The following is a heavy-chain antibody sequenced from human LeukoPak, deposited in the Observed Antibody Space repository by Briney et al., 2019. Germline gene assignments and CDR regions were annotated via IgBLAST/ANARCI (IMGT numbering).Heavy chain of an antibody. J-gene: IGHJ6*04. V-gene: IGHV3-11*05. CDR3: ARELGRGVVVVVAATPDYYYGTDV. Sequence: GGSLRLSCAASGFTFSDYYMSWIRQAPGKGLEWVSYISSSSTYTNYADSVKGRFTMSRENAKKSLYLQMNSLRAEDTAVYYCARELGRGVVVVVAATPDYYYGTDVWCKRTA. CDR1: GFTFSDYY. D-gene: IGHD2-15*01. CDR2: ISSSSTYT.